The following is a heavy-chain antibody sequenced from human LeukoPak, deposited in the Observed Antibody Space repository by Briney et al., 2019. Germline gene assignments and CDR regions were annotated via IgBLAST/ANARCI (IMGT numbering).Heavy chain of an antibody. CDR1: GFTVSSNE. D-gene: IGHD3-9*01. CDR3: AKDTWPQDYDILTWGGSSGY. J-gene: IGHJ4*02. V-gene: IGHV3-38-3*01. CDR2: ISGGST. Sequence: GGSLRLSCAASGFTVSSNEMSWVRQAPGKGLEWVSSISGGSTYYADSRKGRFTISRDNSKNTLYLQMNSLRAEDTAVYYCAKDTWPQDYDILTWGGSSGYWGQGTLVTVSS.